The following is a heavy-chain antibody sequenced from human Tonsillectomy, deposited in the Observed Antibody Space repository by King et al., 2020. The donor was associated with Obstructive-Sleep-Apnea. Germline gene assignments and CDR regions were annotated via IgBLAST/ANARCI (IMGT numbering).Heavy chain of an antibody. CDR1: NHSISNDHY. D-gene: IGHD3/OR15-3a*01. CDR2: VYHSGTT. CDR3: ARGLRDLWTSYYYYFDS. Sequence: VQLQESGPGLVKPSETLSLTCIVSNHSISNDHYWGWIRQPPGKGLEWIGSVYHSGTTSYNPSLESRVTMSIEVSKNRFSLKLSSVTAADTAVYYCARGLRDLWTSYYYYFDSWGRGTLVTVSS. J-gene: IGHJ4*02. V-gene: IGHV4-38-2*02.